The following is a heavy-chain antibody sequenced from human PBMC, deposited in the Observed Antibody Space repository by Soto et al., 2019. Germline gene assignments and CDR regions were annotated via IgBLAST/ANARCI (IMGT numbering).Heavy chain of an antibody. CDR2: FSGSGGDT. J-gene: IGHJ4*02. CDR3: AAGTTRDWYPY. CDR1: VCTFSSYA. D-gene: IGHD1-1*01. V-gene: IGHV3-23*01. Sequence: PVGSLRLSCASSVCTFSSYAMSCVRQTPGKGLEWVSLFSGSGGDTYYADSVKGRLTISRDNSKNTLYLQMNSLGAEDTAVYYCAAGTTRDWYPYWGQGTLVTVSS.